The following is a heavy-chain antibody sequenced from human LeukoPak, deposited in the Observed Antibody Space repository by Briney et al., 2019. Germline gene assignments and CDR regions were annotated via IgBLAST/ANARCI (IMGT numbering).Heavy chain of an antibody. Sequence: GSSVKVSCKASGGTFSSYAISWVRQAPGQGLEWMGGIIPIFGTANYAQKFQGRVTMTTDTSTSTAYMELRSLRSDDTAVYYCARVGAPNIVVVTASPLGYWGQGTLVTVSS. V-gene: IGHV1-69*05. CDR2: IIPIFGTA. CDR1: GGTFSSYA. D-gene: IGHD2-21*02. J-gene: IGHJ4*02. CDR3: ARVGAPNIVVVTASPLGY.